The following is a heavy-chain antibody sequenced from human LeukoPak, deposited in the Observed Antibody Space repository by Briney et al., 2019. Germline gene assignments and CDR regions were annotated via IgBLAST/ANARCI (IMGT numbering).Heavy chain of an antibody. J-gene: IGHJ4*02. V-gene: IGHV3-53*01. CDR1: GFTVSSNY. CDR3: ARMSPSWYGYYFDY. CDR2: IYSGGST. Sequence: PGGSLRLSCAASGFTVSSNYMSRVRQAPGKGLEWVSVIYSGGSTYYADSVKGRFTISRDNSKNTLYLQMNSLRAEDTAVYYCARMSPSWYGYYFDYWGQGTLVTVSS. D-gene: IGHD6-13*01.